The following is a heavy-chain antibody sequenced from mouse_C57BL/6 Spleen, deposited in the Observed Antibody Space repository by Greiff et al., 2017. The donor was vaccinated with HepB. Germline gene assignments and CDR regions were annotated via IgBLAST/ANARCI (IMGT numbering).Heavy chain of an antibody. CDR1: GYTFTSYW. V-gene: IGHV1-53*01. D-gene: IGHD4-1*02. J-gene: IGHJ2*01. CDR2: INPSNGGT. CDR3: ARSPTGTVYYFDY. Sequence: VQLQQPGTELVKPGASVKLSCKASGYTFTSYWMHWVKQRPGQGLEWIGNINPSNGGTNYNEKFKSKATLTVDKSSSTAYMQLSSLTSEDSAVYYCARSPTGTVYYFDYWGQGTTLTVSS.